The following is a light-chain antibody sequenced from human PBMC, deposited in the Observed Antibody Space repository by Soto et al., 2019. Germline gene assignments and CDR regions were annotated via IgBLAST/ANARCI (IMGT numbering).Light chain of an antibody. CDR2: GNS. J-gene: IGLJ2*01. CDR1: SSNIGAGFD. V-gene: IGLV1-40*01. CDR3: QSYDDSLSGPV. Sequence: QSALTQPPSVSGAPGQRVTISCTGSSSNIGAGFDVHWYQQLPGTAPKLLIYGNSNRPSGVPDRFSGFKSGTSASLAITGLQAEDEADYYCQSYDDSLSGPVFGGGTKLTVL.